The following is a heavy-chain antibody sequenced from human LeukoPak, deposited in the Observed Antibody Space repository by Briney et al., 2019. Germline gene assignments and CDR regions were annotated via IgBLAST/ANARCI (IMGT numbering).Heavy chain of an antibody. CDR1: GYKFTSPW. V-gene: IGHV5-51*01. CDR3: ARHYYGLDV. Sequence: GESLKISCKASGYKFTSPWIAWVRQMPGKGLEWMAIIYLDDSDTRYSPSFQGQVTISADKSISSAYLQWSSPKTSDTATYYCARHYYGLDVWGQGTTVTVSS. CDR2: IYLDDSDT. J-gene: IGHJ6*02.